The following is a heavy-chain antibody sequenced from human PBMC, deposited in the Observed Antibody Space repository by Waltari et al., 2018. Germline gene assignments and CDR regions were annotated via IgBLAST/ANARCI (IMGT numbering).Heavy chain of an antibody. CDR2: IQRSGRT. D-gene: IGHD2-15*01. CDR1: GEPLRSTDW. J-gene: IGHJ4*02. V-gene: IGHV4-4*02. CDR3: ARDRGRGIYLDS. Sequence: QMQLQESGPGLVKPSGTLSVTCTVSGEPLRSTDWWSWVRQSPEKGLEWIGQIQRSGRTHYNPSLESRVTISIDTSNNQFSLKVTSTTAADTAVYYCARDRGRGIYLDSWGRGTLVTVSP.